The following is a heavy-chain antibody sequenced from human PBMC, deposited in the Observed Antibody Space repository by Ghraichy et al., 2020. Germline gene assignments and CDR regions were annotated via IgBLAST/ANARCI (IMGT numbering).Heavy chain of an antibody. CDR2: ITGSGGTT. V-gene: IGHV3-23*01. CDR1: GFTFSNYA. D-gene: IGHD6-13*01. CDR3: AKGRRYSSSSDAFDI. Sequence: GGSLRLSCAASGFTFSNYAMSWVRQAPGKGLEWVSTITGSGGTTYYADSVKGRFTISRDNSKNTLYLQMSSLRAEYTAIYCCAKGRRYSSSSDAFDIWGQGTMVTVSS. J-gene: IGHJ3*02.